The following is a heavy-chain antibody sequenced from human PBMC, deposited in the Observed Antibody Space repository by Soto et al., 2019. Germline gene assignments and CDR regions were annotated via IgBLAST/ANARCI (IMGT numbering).Heavy chain of an antibody. J-gene: IGHJ5*02. CDR2: IYHSGST. CDR1: SGSISSSNW. D-gene: IGHD3-22*01. CDR3: ARHTGRPTRFFYYDSSGRPYWFDP. V-gene: IGHV4-4*02. Sequence: PSETLSLTCAVSSGSISSSNWWSWVRQPPGKGLEWIGEIYHSGSTNYNPSLKSRVTISVDTSKNQFSLKLSSVTAADTAVYYCARHTGRPTRFFYYDSSGRPYWFDPWGQGTLVTVSS.